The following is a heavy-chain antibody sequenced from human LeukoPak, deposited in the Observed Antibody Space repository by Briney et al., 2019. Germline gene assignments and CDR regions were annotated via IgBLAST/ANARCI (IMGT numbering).Heavy chain of an antibody. CDR3: ARTTTPLSGYSSSWYAMV. CDR2: ISGSGGST. V-gene: IGHV3-23*01. Sequence: PGGSLRLSCAASGFTFSSYAMSWVRQAPGKGLEWVSAISGSGGSTYYADSVKGRFTISRDNAKNSLYLQMNSLRAEDTAVYYCARTTTPLSGYSSSWYAMVWGQGTLVTVSS. D-gene: IGHD6-13*01. J-gene: IGHJ4*02. CDR1: GFTFSSYA.